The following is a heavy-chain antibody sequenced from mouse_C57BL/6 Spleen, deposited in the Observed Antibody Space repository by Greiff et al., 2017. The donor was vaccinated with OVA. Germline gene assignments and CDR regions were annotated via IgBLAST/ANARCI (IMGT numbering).Heavy chain of an antibody. CDR2: IDPANGNT. V-gene: IGHV14-3*01. D-gene: IGHD1-1*01. Sequence: EVKLVESVAELVRPGASVKLSCTASGFNIKNTYMHWVKQRPEQGLEWIGRIDPANGNTKYAPKFQGKATITADTSSNTAYLQLSSLTSEDTAIYYCARSYYYGSSYGADYWGQGTTLTVSS. J-gene: IGHJ2*01. CDR1: GFNIKNTY. CDR3: ARSYYYGSSYGADY.